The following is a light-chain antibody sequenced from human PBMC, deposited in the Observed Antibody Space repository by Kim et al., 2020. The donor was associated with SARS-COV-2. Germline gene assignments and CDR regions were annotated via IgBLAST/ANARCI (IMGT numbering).Light chain of an antibody. Sequence: SASVGDRVTSTCRASQSISSWLAWYQQKPGKAPKLLIHKASSLESGVPSRFSGSGSGTEFTLTISSLQPDDFATYYCQQYNSYSYTFGQGTKLEI. CDR3: QQYNSYSYT. J-gene: IGKJ2*01. V-gene: IGKV1-5*03. CDR1: QSISSW. CDR2: KAS.